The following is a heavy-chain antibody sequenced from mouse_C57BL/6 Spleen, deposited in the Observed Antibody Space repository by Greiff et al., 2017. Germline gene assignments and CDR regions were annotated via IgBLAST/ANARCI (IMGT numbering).Heavy chain of an antibody. Sequence: EVQLVESGGGLVTPGGSLKLSCAASGFTFSSYAMSWVRQTPEKSLEWVATISDGGSYTYYPDNVKGRFTISRDNAKNNLYLQMSHLKSEDTAMYYCARAPYSNYGVDDWGQGSTLSVAS. D-gene: IGHD2-5*01. CDR3: ARAPYSNYGVDD. J-gene: IGHJ2*01. CDR2: ISDGGSYT. CDR1: GFTFSSYA. V-gene: IGHV5-4*01.